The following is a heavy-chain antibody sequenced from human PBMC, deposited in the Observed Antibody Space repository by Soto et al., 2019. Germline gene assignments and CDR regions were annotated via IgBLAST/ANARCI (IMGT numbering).Heavy chain of an antibody. Sequence: QVQLVESGGGVVQPGTSLRLSCVGSGFTFRSYVIHWVRQAPGKGLEWVALTSYDGSNNFYGDSVKGRFTISRHNSRNTVELQMDSLTFGDTAIYYCARWGTTGGLDVWGQGTLVSVSS. CDR2: TSYDGSNN. J-gene: IGHJ4*02. D-gene: IGHD3-16*01. V-gene: IGHV3-33*05. CDR3: ARWGTTGGLDV. CDR1: GFTFRSYV.